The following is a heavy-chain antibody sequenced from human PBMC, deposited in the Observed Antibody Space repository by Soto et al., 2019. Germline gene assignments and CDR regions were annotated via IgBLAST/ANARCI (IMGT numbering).Heavy chain of an antibody. D-gene: IGHD2-2*01. CDR1: GFNFSRYW. V-gene: IGHV3-74*01. Sequence: EVQLVESGGGLVQPGGSLRLSSSASGFNFSRYWTHWVRQVPGRGLVWVSHINSDGSRTTYADSVKGRFTISRDNAKNTLYLQMNSLRAEDTAVYYCARDLSSCSSARCYSYYYGMDVWGQGTTVTVSS. CDR3: ARDLSSCSSARCYSYYYGMDV. CDR2: INSDGSRT. J-gene: IGHJ6*02.